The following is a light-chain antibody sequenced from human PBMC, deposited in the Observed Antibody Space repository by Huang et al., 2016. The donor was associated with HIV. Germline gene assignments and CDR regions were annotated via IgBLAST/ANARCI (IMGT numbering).Light chain of an antibody. CDR3: MQSIQLPPT. Sequence: DIVMTQTPLSLSVTPGQPASISCKSIQNLLHSDGKTYLFWYRHKSGQSQQLLIYEGSIRCLGVADRFSGSGSGTDFTLEISRVEAEDVGVYYCMQSIQLPPTFGPGTTVDIK. CDR2: EGS. V-gene: IGKV2D-29*02. J-gene: IGKJ3*01. CDR1: QNLLHSDGKTY.